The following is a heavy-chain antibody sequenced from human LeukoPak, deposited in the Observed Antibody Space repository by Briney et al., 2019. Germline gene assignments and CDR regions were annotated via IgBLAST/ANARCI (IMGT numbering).Heavy chain of an antibody. V-gene: IGHV3-73*01. J-gene: IGHJ5*02. CDR2: IDKEKNSYATAS. CDR3: TRDSGTYNWLDP. Sequence: GGSLRLSRAASGFTFSGSAIHWVRQSFGKGLEWIGHIDKEKNSYATASAYAVSVEGRFTVSRDDSKNMAFLQMSGLETEDTALYFCTRDSGTYNWLDPWGQGTLVTVSS. D-gene: IGHD1-26*01. CDR1: GFTFSGSA.